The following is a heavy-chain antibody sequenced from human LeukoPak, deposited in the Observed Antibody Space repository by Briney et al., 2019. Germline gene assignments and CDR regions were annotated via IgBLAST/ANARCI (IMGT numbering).Heavy chain of an antibody. J-gene: IGHJ5*02. V-gene: IGHV6-1*01. CDR3: TREVLESEVGNWFDP. CDR1: GDSLFSNSGA. CDR2: TYYRSKWYN. Sequence: SQTLSLTCAISGDSLFSNSGAWNWIRQSPSRGLEWLGRTYYRSKWYNDYADSVKSRITIDPDTSKNQFSLQLKSLTPEDTAVYYCTREVLESEVGNWFDPWGQGTLVTVSS. D-gene: IGHD1-26*01.